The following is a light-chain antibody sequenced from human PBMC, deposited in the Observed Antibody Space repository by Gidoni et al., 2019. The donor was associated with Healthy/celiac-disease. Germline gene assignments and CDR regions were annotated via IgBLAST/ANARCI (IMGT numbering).Light chain of an antibody. V-gene: IGLV3-21*02. CDR2: DDR. J-gene: IGLJ3*02. CDR1: NIGSKS. Sequence: SYVLTQPPSVSVAPGQTARITCGGNNIGSKSVHWYQQKPGQAPVLVVYDDRDPPSGFPERFSGSNSGNTATLTISRVEAGDEADYYCQVWDSSSGVFGGGTKLTVL. CDR3: QVWDSSSGV.